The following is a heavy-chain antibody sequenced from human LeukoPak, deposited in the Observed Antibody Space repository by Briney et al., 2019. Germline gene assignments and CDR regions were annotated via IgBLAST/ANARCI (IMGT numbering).Heavy chain of an antibody. J-gene: IGHJ4*02. CDR1: GYTFTGYY. V-gene: IGHV1-2*02. CDR2: INPNSGGT. CDR3: ARDAGDNIVVVVAAISY. D-gene: IGHD2-15*01. Sequence: ASVKVSCKASGYTFTGYYMHWVRQAPGQGLEWMGWINPNSGGTNYAQKFQGRVTMTRDTSISTAYMELSRLRSDDTAVYYCARDAGDNIVVVVAAISYWGQGTLVTVSS.